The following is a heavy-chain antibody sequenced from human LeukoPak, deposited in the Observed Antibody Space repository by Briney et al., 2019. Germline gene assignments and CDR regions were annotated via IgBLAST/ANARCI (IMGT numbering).Heavy chain of an antibody. CDR3: TREIRYFVCFQADY. CDR2: IRSKAYGGTA. D-gene: IGHD3-9*01. V-gene: IGHV3-49*03. Sequence: GGSLRLSCTASGFTFGDHSVSWFRQAPGKGLEWVGFIRSKAYGGTAEYAASVKGRFTISRDDSKSVAYLQMDSLKTEDTAVYCCTREIRYFVCFQADYWGQGTLVTVSS. J-gene: IGHJ4*02. CDR1: GFTFGDHS.